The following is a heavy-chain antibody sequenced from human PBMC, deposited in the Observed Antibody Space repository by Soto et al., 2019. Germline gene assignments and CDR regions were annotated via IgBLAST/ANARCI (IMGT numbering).Heavy chain of an antibody. D-gene: IGHD1-20*01. CDR1: GFSFSDYG. V-gene: IGHV3-33*01. Sequence: QFQLVESGGGVVQPGRSLRLSCAASGFSFSDYGMHWVRQAPGKGLEWVAVIWYDGNNKYYVDSVKGRFTISRDNSKNTVYLQMNSLRAEDTAVYYCARGSHNCNSEKFYYYYNMDVWGQGTTVTVSS. CDR3: ARGSHNCNSEKFYYYYNMDV. J-gene: IGHJ6*02. CDR2: IWYDGNNK.